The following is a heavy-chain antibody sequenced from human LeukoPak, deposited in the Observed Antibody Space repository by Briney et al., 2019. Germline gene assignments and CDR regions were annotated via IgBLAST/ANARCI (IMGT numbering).Heavy chain of an antibody. J-gene: IGHJ4*02. Sequence: GASLRLSCAASGFTLYSYAMSWVRQAPGKGLEWVSSTGRGGDTTYYADSVKGRFTISRDNSKNTLYLQMNSLRAEDTAVYYCARNGDYWGQGTLVTVSS. V-gene: IGHV3-23*01. CDR3: ARNGDY. CDR1: GFTLYSYA. D-gene: IGHD2-8*01. CDR2: TGRGGDTT.